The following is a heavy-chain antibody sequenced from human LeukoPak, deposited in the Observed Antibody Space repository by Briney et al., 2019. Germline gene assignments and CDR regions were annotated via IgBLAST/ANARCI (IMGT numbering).Heavy chain of an antibody. CDR2: IYYNGNT. CDR1: GGSVSSGSYF. V-gene: IGHV4-61*01. J-gene: IGHJ4*02. D-gene: IGHD6-13*01. Sequence: SETLSHTCTVSGGSVSSGSYFWSWIRQPPGKGLEWIGFIYYNGNTNSSPSLKSRVTISVDTSKSQFSLKLTSVTAADTAVYYCARGYRSSWYQVDYWGQGTLVTVSS. CDR3: ARGYRSSWYQVDY.